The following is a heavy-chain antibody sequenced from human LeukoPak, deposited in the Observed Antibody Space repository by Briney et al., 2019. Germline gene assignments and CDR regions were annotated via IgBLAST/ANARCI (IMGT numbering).Heavy chain of an antibody. Sequence: ASVKVSCKASGYTFTSYGISWVRQAPGQGLEWMGWISAYNGNTSYAQKFQGRVTMTTDTSTSTAYMELRSLRSDDTAVYYCAVWGSYRPFDYWGQGTLVTVSS. J-gene: IGHJ4*02. D-gene: IGHD3-16*02. CDR2: ISAYNGNT. CDR1: GYTFTSYG. CDR3: AVWGSYRPFDY. V-gene: IGHV1-18*01.